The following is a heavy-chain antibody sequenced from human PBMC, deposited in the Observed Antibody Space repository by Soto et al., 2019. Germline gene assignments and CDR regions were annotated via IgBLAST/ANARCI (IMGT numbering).Heavy chain of an antibody. CDR2: IIPIFGTA. J-gene: IGHJ6*02. D-gene: IGHD6-6*01. CDR1: GGTFSSYA. V-gene: IGHV1-69*13. Sequence: EASVEVSCKXSGGTFSSYAISWVRQAPGQGLEWMGGIIPIFGTANYAQKFQGRVTITADESTSTAYMELSSLRSEDTAVYYCARDSLGSSSPYYYYGMDVWGQGTTVTVSS. CDR3: ARDSLGSSSPYYYYGMDV.